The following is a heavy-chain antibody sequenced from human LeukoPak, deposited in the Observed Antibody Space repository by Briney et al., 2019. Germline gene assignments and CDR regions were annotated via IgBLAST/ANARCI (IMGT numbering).Heavy chain of an antibody. CDR3: ARDNYYYGSVTFDS. Sequence: GGSLRLSCAASGFTFDDYGLSWVRHAPRKGLEWVSGIHCNGANTGYADSVKGRFTIFRDNAKNSLYLQMNSLRAEDTALYYWARDNYYYGSVTFDSWGQGTLVTVSS. D-gene: IGHD3-10*01. J-gene: IGHJ5*01. CDR1: GFTFDDYG. CDR2: IHCNGANT. V-gene: IGHV3-20*04.